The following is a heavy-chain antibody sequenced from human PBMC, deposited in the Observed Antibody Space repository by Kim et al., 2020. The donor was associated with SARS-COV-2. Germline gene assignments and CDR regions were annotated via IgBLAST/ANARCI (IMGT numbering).Heavy chain of an antibody. CDR1: GFSVADFA. D-gene: IGHD3-16*01. CDR3: VNDRGRRLRLGDVPEY. J-gene: IGHJ1*01. Sequence: GGSLRLSCAASGFSVADFAMHWVRQVPGKGLEWVSGISWNTGSILYVDSVKGRFTISRDNAKNSLYLQMNSLSPEDTAMYYCVNDRGRRLRLGDVPEYWGQGILLTVFS. CDR2: ISWNTGSI. V-gene: IGHV3-9*01.